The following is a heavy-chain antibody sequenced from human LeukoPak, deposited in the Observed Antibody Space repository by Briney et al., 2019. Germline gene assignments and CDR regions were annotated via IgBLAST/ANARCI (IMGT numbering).Heavy chain of an antibody. CDR3: ARVQSLYYGSEDFDY. V-gene: IGHV1-18*01. J-gene: IGHJ4*02. D-gene: IGHD3-10*01. CDR2: ISAYNGNT. Sequence: ASVKVSCKASGYTFTSYGISWVRQAPGQGLEWMGWISAYNGNTNYAQKLQGRVTMTRNTSISTAYMELSSLRSEDTAVYYCARVQSLYYGSEDFDYWGQGTLVTVSS. CDR1: GYTFTSYG.